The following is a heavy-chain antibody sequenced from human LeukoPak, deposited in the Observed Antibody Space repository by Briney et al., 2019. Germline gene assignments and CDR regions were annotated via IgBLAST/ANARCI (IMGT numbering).Heavy chain of an antibody. CDR1: GGSISSSSYY. CDR2: IYYSGST. V-gene: IGHV4-39*01. J-gene: IGHJ4*02. Sequence: SETLSLTCTVSGGSISSSSYYWGWIRQPPGKGLEWIGSIYYSGSTYYNPSLKSRVTISVDTSKNQFSLKLSSVTAADTAVYYCARQGGQGDMYYYDSSGYYFDYWGQGTLVTVSS. D-gene: IGHD3-22*01. CDR3: ARQGGQGDMYYYDSSGYYFDY.